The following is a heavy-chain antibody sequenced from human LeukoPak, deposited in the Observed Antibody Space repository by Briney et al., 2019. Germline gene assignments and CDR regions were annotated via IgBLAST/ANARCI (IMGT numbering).Heavy chain of an antibody. J-gene: IGHJ3*01. V-gene: IGHV4-59*01. CDR2: VHYSEGT. CDR3: ARDRRRDMVHAFDL. D-gene: IGHD6-13*01. CDR1: GGSLSNYF. Sequence: SETLSLTCTVSGGSLSNYFWSWIRQPPGQGLEWIAYVHYSEGTNYNPSLESRVPISFDTSKIQFSLELRSVTAADTVVYCCARDRRRDMVHAFDLWGQGTMVTVSS.